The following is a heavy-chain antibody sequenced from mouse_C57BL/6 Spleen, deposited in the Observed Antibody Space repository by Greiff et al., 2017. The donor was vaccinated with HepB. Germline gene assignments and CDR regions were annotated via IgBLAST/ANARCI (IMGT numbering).Heavy chain of an antibody. CDR2: VHPYNDDT. D-gene: IGHD2-1*01. CDR1: GYTFTTYP. V-gene: IGHV1-47*01. CDR3: ERKAGGNYHPDFDY. J-gene: IGHJ2*01. Sequence: VQLQQSGAELVKPGASVKMSCKASGYTFTTYPIQWMKQTHGKSLEWIGNVHPYNDDTNYNEKFKGKATLTADKSSSTVYWELSRLTSDDSAVYYCERKAGGNYHPDFDYWGQGTTVTVSS.